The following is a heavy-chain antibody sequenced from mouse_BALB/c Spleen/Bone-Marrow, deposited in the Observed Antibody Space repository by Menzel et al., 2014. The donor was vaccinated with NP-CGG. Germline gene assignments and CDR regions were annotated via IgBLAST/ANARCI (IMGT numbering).Heavy chain of an antibody. CDR3: ARHHRYAYYFDF. CDR2: IHPNSGNT. V-gene: IGHV1S130*01. CDR1: GYTFTSSW. Sequence: VQLVESGSVLVRPGASVKLSCKASGYTFTSSWMHWAKQRPGQRIEGIGEIHPNSGNTNYNENFKGKATLTVDTSSSTTYVDLSSLTAEDSAVYYCARHHRYAYYFDFWGQGTTLTVSS. D-gene: IGHD2-14*01. J-gene: IGHJ2*01.